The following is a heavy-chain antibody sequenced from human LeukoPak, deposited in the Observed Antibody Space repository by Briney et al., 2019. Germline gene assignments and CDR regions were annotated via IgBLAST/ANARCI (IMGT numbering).Heavy chain of an antibody. CDR3: ARRRGYSYGGVDY. V-gene: IGHV4-39*01. Sequence: PSEXLSLTCTVSGGSISSSSYYWGWIRQPPGKGLECIGSIYYSGSTYYNPSLKSRVTKSVDTSENQLSLKLSSVTAADTAVYYCARRRGYSYGGVDYWGQGTQVTVSS. J-gene: IGHJ4*02. CDR1: GGSISSSSYY. CDR2: IYYSGST. D-gene: IGHD5-18*01.